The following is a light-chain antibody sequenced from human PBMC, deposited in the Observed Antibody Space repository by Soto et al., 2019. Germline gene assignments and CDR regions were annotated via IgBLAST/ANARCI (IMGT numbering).Light chain of an antibody. CDR2: GAS. Sequence: EIVLTQSPGTLSLSPGERATLSCRASQSVSSSYLAWYQQKPGQAPRLLIYGASSRATGIPDRFSGSGSGTDFTITISSLQPEHFAVYYCQQYGSAPKLTFGGGTKVEIK. V-gene: IGKV3-20*01. CDR1: QSVSSSY. CDR3: QQYGSAPKLT. J-gene: IGKJ4*01.